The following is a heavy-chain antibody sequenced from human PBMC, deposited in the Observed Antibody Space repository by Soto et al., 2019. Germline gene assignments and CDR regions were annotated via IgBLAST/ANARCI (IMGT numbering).Heavy chain of an antibody. D-gene: IGHD4-17*01. CDR1: GFTVSSNY. CDR2: IYSGGST. J-gene: IGHJ6*02. CDR3: TTVVTPYYYYGMDV. Sequence: EVQLVESGGGLIQPGGSLRLSCAASGFTVSSNYMSWVRQAPGKGLEWVSVIYSGGSTYYADSVKGRFTISRDNSKNTLYLQMNSLRAEDTAVYYCTTVVTPYYYYGMDVWGQGTTVTVSS. V-gene: IGHV3-53*01.